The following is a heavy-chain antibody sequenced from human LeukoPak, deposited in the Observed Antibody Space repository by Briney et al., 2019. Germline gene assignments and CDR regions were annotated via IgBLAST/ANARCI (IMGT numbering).Heavy chain of an antibody. CDR2: IYYSGST. CDR1: GGSISSSSYY. Sequence: PSETLSLTCTVSGGSISSSSYYWGWIRQPPGKGLEWIGSIYYSGSTYYNPSLKSRVTISVDTSKNQFSLKLSSATAADTAVYYCARRYLRGYYFDYWGQGTLVTVSS. J-gene: IGHJ4*02. V-gene: IGHV4-39*01. CDR3: ARRYLRGYYFDY. D-gene: IGHD1-1*01.